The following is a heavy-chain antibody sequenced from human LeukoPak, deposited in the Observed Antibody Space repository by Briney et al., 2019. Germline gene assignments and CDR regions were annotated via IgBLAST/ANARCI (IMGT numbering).Heavy chain of an antibody. Sequence: PGGSLRLSCEASGFTFGSHAMYWVRQAPGQGLEGVAGIFGSGGSPHYAESVKGRFTISRDNPRNTVYLQINSLRAEDTAVYYCGKTTVGYSSGQKPAWPVDYWGQGTLVTVSS. J-gene: IGHJ4*02. CDR1: GFTFGSHA. V-gene: IGHV3-23*01. CDR2: IFGSGGSP. CDR3: GKTTVGYSSGQKPAWPVDY. D-gene: IGHD5-18*01.